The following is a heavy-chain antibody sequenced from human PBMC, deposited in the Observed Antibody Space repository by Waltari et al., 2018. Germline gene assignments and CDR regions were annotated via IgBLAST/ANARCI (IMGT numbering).Heavy chain of an antibody. V-gene: IGHV1-69*14. CDR1: GGTFRSYA. Sequence: QVQLVQSGAEVQKPGSSVKVSCKASGGTFRSYAIRGGLQAPGQGLEWMGGILPIFGTATYAQKFQGRVPITANKSTSTAYMELSSLRSEATAVYYCARERGRYYRYFQHCGQGPLVTVSS. J-gene: IGHJ1*01. D-gene: IGHD1-26*01. CDR3: ARERGRYYRYFQH. CDR2: ILPIFGTA.